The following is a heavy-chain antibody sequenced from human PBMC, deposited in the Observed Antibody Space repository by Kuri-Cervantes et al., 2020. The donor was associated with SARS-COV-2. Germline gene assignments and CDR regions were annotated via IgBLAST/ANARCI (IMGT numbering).Heavy chain of an antibody. V-gene: IGHV1-69*13. Sequence: SVKVSCKASGGTFSSYAISWVRQAPGQGLEWMGGIIPIFGTANYAQKFQGRGTITADESTRTAYMELSSLRSEDTAVYYCARTPPSYCSGGSCYGWFDPWGQGTLVTVSS. D-gene: IGHD2-15*01. CDR1: GGTFSSYA. J-gene: IGHJ5*02. CDR3: ARTPPSYCSGGSCYGWFDP. CDR2: IIPIFGTA.